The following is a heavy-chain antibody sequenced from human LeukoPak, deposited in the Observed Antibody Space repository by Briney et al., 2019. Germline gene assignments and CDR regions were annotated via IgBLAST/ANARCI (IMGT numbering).Heavy chain of an antibody. Sequence: GASVKVSCKVSGYTLTELSMHWVRQAPGKGLEWMGGFDPKDGETIYAQKFQGRVTMTEDTSTDTAYMELSSLRSEDTAVYYCATILTHYYGSGSLYYFDYWGQGTLVTVSS. CDR2: FDPKDGET. CDR3: ATILTHYYGSGSLYYFDY. D-gene: IGHD3-10*01. CDR1: GYTLTELS. V-gene: IGHV1-24*01. J-gene: IGHJ4*02.